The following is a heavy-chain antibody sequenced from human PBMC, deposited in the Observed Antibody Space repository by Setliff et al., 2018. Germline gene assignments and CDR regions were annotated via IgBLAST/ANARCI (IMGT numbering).Heavy chain of an antibody. CDR3: TTDPSPTFGGVIGAAFDI. V-gene: IGHV3-15*01. Sequence: PGGSLRLSCAASGFTFSNAWMTWVRQAPGKGLEWVGRIKSKTDGGTTDYVTTVKGRFTISRDDSKNTLYLQMNSLKTEDTAVYYCTTDPSPTFGGVIGAAFDIWGQGTMVTVSS. J-gene: IGHJ3*02. CDR1: GFTFSNAW. D-gene: IGHD3-16*01. CDR2: IKSKTDGGTT.